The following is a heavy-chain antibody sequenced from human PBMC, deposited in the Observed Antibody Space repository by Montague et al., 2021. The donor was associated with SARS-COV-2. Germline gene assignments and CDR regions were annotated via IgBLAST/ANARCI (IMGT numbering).Heavy chain of an antibody. CDR1: GFTFSRNS. J-gene: IGHJ4*02. CDR2: ISSDTLHT. Sequence: SLRLSCATSGFTFSRNSMNWVRQAPGKGLEWVSTISSDTLHTFYAESVKGRFTISRDNAKNELYLQMNSLRAEDTAVYYCARGGEIDVWAPFGHWGQGTLVTVSS. CDR3: ARGGEIDVWAPFGH. V-gene: IGHV3-21*01. D-gene: IGHD3-16*01.